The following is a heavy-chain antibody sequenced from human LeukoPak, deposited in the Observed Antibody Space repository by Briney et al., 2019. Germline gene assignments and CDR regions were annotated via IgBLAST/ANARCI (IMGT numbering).Heavy chain of an antibody. CDR2: INPNSGGT. Sequence: ASVKVSCKASGYTFTGYYMHWVRQAPGQGLEWMGWINPNSGGTNYAQQFQGRLTMTKDTSISTAYMELSRLRSDDTAVYYCARVKTMIIVVSLFDYWGQGTLVTVSS. J-gene: IGHJ4*02. CDR3: ARVKTMIIVVSLFDY. D-gene: IGHD3-22*01. V-gene: IGHV1-2*02. CDR1: GYTFTGYY.